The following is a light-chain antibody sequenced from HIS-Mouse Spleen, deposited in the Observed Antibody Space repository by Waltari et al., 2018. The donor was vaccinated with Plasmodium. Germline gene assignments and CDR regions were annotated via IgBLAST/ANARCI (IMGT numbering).Light chain of an antibody. J-gene: IGKJ4*01. CDR1: QSVSSY. V-gene: IGKV3-11*01. Sequence: EIVLTQSPATLSLSPGERATLSCRASQSVSSYLAGYQQKPVQAPRLLNYDASNRATGIPARFSGSGSGTDFTLTISSLEPEDFAVYYCQQRSNWPSLTFGGGTKVEIK. CDR2: DAS. CDR3: QQRSNWPSLT.